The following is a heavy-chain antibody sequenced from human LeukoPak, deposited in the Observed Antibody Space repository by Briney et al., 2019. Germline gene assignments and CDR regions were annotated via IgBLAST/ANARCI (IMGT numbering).Heavy chain of an antibody. CDR3: AKDRPASHGSGSFGDY. CDR1: GFTFSTYG. CDR2: ISGSGTGT. V-gene: IGHV3-23*01. J-gene: IGHJ4*02. D-gene: IGHD3-10*01. Sequence: GGSLRLSCAASGFTFSTYGMSWVRQAPGRGLEWVSAISGSGTGTYYADSVKGRFTISRDNSKSTMYLQMNSLRLEDTAVYYCAKDRPASHGSGSFGDYWGQGTQVTVST.